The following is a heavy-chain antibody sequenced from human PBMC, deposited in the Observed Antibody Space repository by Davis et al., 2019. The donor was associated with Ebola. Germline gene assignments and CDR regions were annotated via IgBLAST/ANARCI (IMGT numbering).Heavy chain of an antibody. J-gene: IGHJ5*02. CDR1: GFTFDDYT. Sequence: PGGSLRLSCAASGFTFDDYTIHWVRQVPGKGLEWVSLISWDGGSTSYADSVKGRFTISRDNSKNILYLQMNGLRAEDSAMYYCARVVGVTTMLIDPWGRGTRVTVSS. V-gene: IGHV3-43*01. D-gene: IGHD5-12*01. CDR3: ARVVGVTTMLIDP. CDR2: ISWDGGST.